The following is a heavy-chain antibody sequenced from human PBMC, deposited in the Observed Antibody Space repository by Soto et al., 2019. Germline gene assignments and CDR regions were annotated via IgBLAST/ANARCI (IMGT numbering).Heavy chain of an antibody. CDR3: ARAGSGTTAYYYYYMDV. D-gene: IGHD1-7*01. CDR2: IYYSGST. CDR1: GGSISSYY. J-gene: IGHJ6*03. V-gene: IGHV4-59*01. Sequence: SETLSLTCTVSGGSISSYYWSWIRQPPGKGLEWIGYIYYSGSTNYNPTLKSRVTISVDTSKNQFSLKLSSVTAADTAVYYCARAGSGTTAYYYYYMDVWGKGTTVTVSS.